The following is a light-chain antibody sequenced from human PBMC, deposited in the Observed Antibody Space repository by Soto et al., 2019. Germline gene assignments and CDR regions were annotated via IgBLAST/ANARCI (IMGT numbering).Light chain of an antibody. J-gene: IGKJ1*01. CDR2: GAF. CDR1: QSVSTS. Sequence: IGWTQSPGTLSLSKGEKATLSSRASQSVSTSVGWYQQRPGQAPRLLLYGAFNRAAGIPARFSGSGSGTDFTLSISSLEPEDFAVYYCQQYDRSPRTFGQGTNVDIK. V-gene: IGKV3-20*01. CDR3: QQYDRSPRT.